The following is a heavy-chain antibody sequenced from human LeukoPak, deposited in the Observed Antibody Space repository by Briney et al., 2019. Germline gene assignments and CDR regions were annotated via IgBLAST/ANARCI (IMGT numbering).Heavy chain of an antibody. CDR3: ARDDYDSSGAYAFDI. CDR2: FDPEDGET. V-gene: IGHV1-24*01. Sequence: ASVKVSCKVSGYTLTQLSMHWVRQAPGKGLEWMGGFDPEDGETIYAQKFQGRVTMTEDTSTDTAYMELRSLRSDDTAVYYCARDDYDSSGAYAFDIWGQGTMVTVSS. J-gene: IGHJ3*02. CDR1: GYTLTQLS. D-gene: IGHD3-22*01.